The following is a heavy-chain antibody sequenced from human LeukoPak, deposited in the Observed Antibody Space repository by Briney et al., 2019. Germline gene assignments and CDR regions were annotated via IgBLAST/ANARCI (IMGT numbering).Heavy chain of an antibody. D-gene: IGHD3-10*01. V-gene: IGHV4-34*01. CDR1: GFYSSDYG. CDR3: ARVRHGSGRPFDY. CDR2: INHSGST. J-gene: IGHJ4*02. Sequence: GSLRLSRVDSGFYSSDYGMVWVRQVPGRGLEWIGEINHSGSTNYNPSLKSRVTISVDTSKNQFSLKLSSVTAADTAVYYCARVRHGSGRPFDYWGQGTLVTVSS.